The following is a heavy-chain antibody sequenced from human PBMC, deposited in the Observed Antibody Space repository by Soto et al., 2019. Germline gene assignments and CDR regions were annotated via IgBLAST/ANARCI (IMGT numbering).Heavy chain of an antibody. CDR2: IYYSGNT. V-gene: IGHV4-61*08. CDR3: ARVRGFGAPNFDS. CDR1: GGSISSGGYS. J-gene: IGHJ4*02. Sequence: SETLSLTCAVSGGSISSGGYSWSWIRQPPGKGLEWIGYIYYSGNTNYNPSLKSRVSISVDTSKSQLSLNLSSVTAADTAVYYCARVRGFGAPNFDSWGQGILVTVSS. D-gene: IGHD3-3*01.